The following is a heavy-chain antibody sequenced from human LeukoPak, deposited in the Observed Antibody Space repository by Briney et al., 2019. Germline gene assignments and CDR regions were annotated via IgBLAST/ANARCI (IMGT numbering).Heavy chain of an antibody. V-gene: IGHV4-59*08. D-gene: IGHD3-22*01. J-gene: IGHJ4*02. CDR1: GGSISSYY. CDR3: AGYYDSSGYRYFDY. Sequence: SSETLSLTCTVSGGSISSYYWSWIRQPPGKGLEWIGDIYYSGSTNYNPSLKSRVTISVDTSKNQFSLKLSSVTAADTAVYYCAGYYDSSGYRYFDYWGQGTLVTVSS. CDR2: IYYSGST.